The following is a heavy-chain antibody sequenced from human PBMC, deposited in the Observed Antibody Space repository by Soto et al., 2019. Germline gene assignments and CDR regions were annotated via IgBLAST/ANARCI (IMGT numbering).Heavy chain of an antibody. D-gene: IGHD2-2*01. J-gene: IGHJ6*03. CDR1: GGSFSCYY. CDR3: AREYFLVVPAGTYCMDV. Sequence: SETLSLTCAVYGGSFSCYYWSWIRQPPGKGLALIGEINHSGSTNYNPSLKSRVTISVDTSKNQFSLKLSSVTAADTAVYYCAREYFLVVPAGTYCMDVWGKGTTVTVSS. CDR2: INHSGST. V-gene: IGHV4-34*01.